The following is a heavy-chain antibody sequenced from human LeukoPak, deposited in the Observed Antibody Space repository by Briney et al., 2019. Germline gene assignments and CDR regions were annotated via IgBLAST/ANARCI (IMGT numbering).Heavy chain of an antibody. V-gene: IGHV3-30-3*01. CDR2: ISYDENNK. D-gene: IGHD6-6*01. CDR3: ARADLVY. Sequence: GGSLRLSCAASGFTFSSYAMHWVRQAPGKGLEWVAVISYDENNKYYADSVKGRFTISGDNSKNTLYLQMNSLRAEDTAVYYCARADLVYWGQGTLVTVSS. J-gene: IGHJ4*02. CDR1: GFTFSSYA.